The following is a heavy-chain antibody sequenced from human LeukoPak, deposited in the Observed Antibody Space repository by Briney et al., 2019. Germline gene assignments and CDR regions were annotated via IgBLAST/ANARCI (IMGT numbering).Heavy chain of an antibody. J-gene: IGHJ4*02. V-gene: IGHV3-33*01. Sequence: PGGSLRLSCAASGFTFSSYGMHWVRQAPGKGLEWVAVIWYDGSNKYYADSVKGRFTISRDNSKNTLYLQMNSLRAEDTAVYYCASGAQEFDYYDSSGYYYYWGQGTLVTVSS. CDR3: ASGAQEFDYYDSSGYYYY. CDR2: IWYDGSNK. D-gene: IGHD3-22*01. CDR1: GFTFSSYG.